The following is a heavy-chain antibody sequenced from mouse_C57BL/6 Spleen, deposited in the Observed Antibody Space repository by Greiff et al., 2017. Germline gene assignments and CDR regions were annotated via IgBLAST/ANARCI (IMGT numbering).Heavy chain of an antibody. Sequence: EVQLQESGPELVKPGASVKIPCKASGYTFTDYNMDWVKQSHGKSLEWIGDINPNNGGTIYNQKFKGKATLTVDKSSSTAYMELRSLTSEDTAVYYCARGDYYGSSSAWFAYWGQGTLVTVSA. CDR3: ARGDYYGSSSAWFAY. V-gene: IGHV1-18*01. D-gene: IGHD1-1*01. CDR1: GYTFTDYN. J-gene: IGHJ3*01. CDR2: INPNNGGT.